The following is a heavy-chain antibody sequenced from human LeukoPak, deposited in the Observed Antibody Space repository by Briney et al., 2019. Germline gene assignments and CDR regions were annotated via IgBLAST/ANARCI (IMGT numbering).Heavy chain of an antibody. CDR1: GGSISSYY. V-gene: IGHV4-59*01. J-gene: IGHJ4*02. CDR3: ARDGRVPAAIDY. Sequence: SETLSLTCTVSGGSISSYYWSWIRQPPGKGLEWIGYIYYSGSTNYNPSLKSRVTISVDTSKNQFSLKLSSVTAADTAVYYCARDGRVPAAIDYWGQGTLVTVSS. D-gene: IGHD2-2*01. CDR2: IYYSGST.